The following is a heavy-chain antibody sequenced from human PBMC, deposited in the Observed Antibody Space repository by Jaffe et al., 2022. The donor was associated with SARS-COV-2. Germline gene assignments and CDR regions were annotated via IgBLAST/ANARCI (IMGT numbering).Heavy chain of an antibody. V-gene: IGHV3-23*01. Sequence: EVQLLESGGILIQPGGSLRLSCAVSGLAFSSYAMTWVRQAPGKGLEWVSVISGSGGGTFYADSVKGRFTISRDNSKNILYLQMNSLRAEDTAIYYCARGVGAIPPPHFDYWGQGTQVTVSS. D-gene: IGHD1-26*01. CDR2: ISGSGGGT. J-gene: IGHJ4*02. CDR1: GLAFSSYA. CDR3: ARGVGAIPPPHFDY.